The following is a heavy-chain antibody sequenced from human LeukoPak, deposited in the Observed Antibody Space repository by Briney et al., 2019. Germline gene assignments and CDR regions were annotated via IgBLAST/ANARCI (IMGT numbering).Heavy chain of an antibody. CDR1: GFIFNNYA. V-gene: IGHV3-9*01. J-gene: IGHJ4*02. CDR2: ISWNSGSI. CDR3: AKDNRRHYTSGPNPDSLH. D-gene: IGHD6-19*01. Sequence: GGSLSLSCAGSGFIFNNYALHWVRQPPGKGLVWVSGISWNSGSIDYADSVKGRFTISRDNAKNSLYLQMNSLRVEDTAFYYCAKDNRRHYTSGPNPDSLHWGQGALVTVSS.